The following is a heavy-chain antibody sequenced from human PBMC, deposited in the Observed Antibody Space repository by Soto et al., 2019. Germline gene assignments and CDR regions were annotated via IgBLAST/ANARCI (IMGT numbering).Heavy chain of an antibody. V-gene: IGHV3-7*01. CDR3: ARDGPLVWFGELSYMDV. CDR1: GFTFSNFW. CDR2: INLDGGEK. D-gene: IGHD3-10*01. Sequence: DVLLVESGGGLVQPGGSLRLSCAASGFTFSNFWMTWVRQAPGKGLEWVANINLDGGEKYYVDSVKGRFTISRDNAKNTLYLQMNSLRAEDTAVYYCARDGPLVWFGELSYMDVWGKGTTVTVSS. J-gene: IGHJ6*03.